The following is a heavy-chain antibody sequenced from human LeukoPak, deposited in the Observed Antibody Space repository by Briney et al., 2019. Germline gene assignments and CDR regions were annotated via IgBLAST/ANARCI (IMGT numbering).Heavy chain of an antibody. CDR2: INPSSGDT. CDR3: ARGYQLPHYYYYYMDV. D-gene: IGHD2-2*01. J-gene: IGHJ6*03. V-gene: IGHV1-2*02. CDR1: GYTFTGYY. Sequence: GASVKVSCKASGYTFTGYYMHWVRQAPGQGLEWMGWINPSSGDTNYAQKFLGRVTMTRDTSISTAYMEMSRLRSEDTAVYYCARGYQLPHYYYYYMDVWGKGTTVTVSS.